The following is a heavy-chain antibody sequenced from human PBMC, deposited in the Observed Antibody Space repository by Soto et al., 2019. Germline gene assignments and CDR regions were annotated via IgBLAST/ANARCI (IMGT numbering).Heavy chain of an antibody. CDR1: GDSVSSNSAA. D-gene: IGHD1-7*01. J-gene: IGHJ6*03. CDR3: AGTTSHQWYYMDV. Sequence: PSPTLSLTGAISGDSVSSNSAAWNWIRLSPSRGLEWLARTYYRSRWYNDYAVSVRSRITVNPDASKNQFSLQLTSVTPEDTAVYYCAGTTSHQWYYMDVWGKGTTVTVSS. CDR2: TYYRSRWYN. V-gene: IGHV6-1*01.